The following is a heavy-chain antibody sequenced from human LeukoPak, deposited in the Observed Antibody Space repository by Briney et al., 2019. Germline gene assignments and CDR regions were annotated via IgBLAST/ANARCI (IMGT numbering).Heavy chain of an antibody. CDR1: GFTFTTYN. V-gene: IGHV3-21*01. Sequence: GGSLRLSCAASGFTFTTYNMNWVRQAPGRGLEWVSSICSNSKYIYYADSVKGRFTISRDNAKNSLYLQMNSLRVEDAAVYYCARASGSGYYANTLDFDYWGQGTLVTVSS. J-gene: IGHJ4*02. CDR2: ICSNSKYI. D-gene: IGHD3-22*01. CDR3: ARASGSGYYANTLDFDY.